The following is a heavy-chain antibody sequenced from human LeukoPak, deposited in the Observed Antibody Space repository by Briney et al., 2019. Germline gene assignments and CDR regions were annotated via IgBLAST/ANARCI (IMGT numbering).Heavy chain of an antibody. D-gene: IGHD6-13*01. CDR3: ARERSGIAAAGYFDY. J-gene: IGHJ4*02. V-gene: IGHV4-39*07. CDR1: GGSISSSSYY. CDR2: IYYSGST. Sequence: PSETLSLTCTVSGGSISSSSYYWGWIRQPPGKGLEWIGSIYYSGSTYYNPSLKSRVTISVDTSKNQFSLKLSSVTAADTAVYYCARERSGIAAAGYFDYWGQGTLVTVSS.